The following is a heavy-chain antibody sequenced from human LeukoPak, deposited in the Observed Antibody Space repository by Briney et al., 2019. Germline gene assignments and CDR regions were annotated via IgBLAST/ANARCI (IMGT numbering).Heavy chain of an antibody. J-gene: IGHJ5*02. D-gene: IGHD3-10*01. CDR3: ARGLGALSYYGSGSYYTNWFDP. Sequence: ASVKVSCKASGYTFTSYDINWVRQATGQGLEWMGWTNPNSGNTGYAQKFQGRVTMTRNTSISTAYMELSSLRSEDTAVYYCARGLGALSYYGSGSYYTNWFDPWGQGTLVTVSS. V-gene: IGHV1-8*01. CDR2: TNPNSGNT. CDR1: GYTFTSYD.